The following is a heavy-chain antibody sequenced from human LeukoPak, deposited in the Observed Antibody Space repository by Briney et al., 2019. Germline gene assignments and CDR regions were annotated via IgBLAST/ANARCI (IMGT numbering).Heavy chain of an antibody. V-gene: IGHV3-48*01. CDR3: ARETGYIDY. D-gene: IGHD3-9*01. J-gene: IGHJ4*02. CDR1: GFTFSSYG. Sequence: GGSLRLSCTASGFTFSSYGINWVRQAPGKGLEWVSYISSSGTTIKYADSVRGRFTISRDNGKNSVYLQMSSLRVEDTAVYYCARETGYIDYWGQGTLVTVSS. CDR2: ISSSGTTI.